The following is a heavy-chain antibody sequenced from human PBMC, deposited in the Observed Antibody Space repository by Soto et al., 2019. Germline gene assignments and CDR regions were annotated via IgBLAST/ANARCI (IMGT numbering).Heavy chain of an antibody. Sequence: GESLKISCKGSGYSFTTSWIGWVRQMPGKGLEWMGIIYPGDSETIYSPSFQGQVTISADKSIRTAHLQWSSLKASDTAMYYCARPSIAAGAPGAFDIWGQGTMVTVSS. V-gene: IGHV5-51*01. CDR1: GYSFTTSW. CDR2: IYPGDSET. CDR3: ARPSIAAGAPGAFDI. D-gene: IGHD6-25*01. J-gene: IGHJ3*02.